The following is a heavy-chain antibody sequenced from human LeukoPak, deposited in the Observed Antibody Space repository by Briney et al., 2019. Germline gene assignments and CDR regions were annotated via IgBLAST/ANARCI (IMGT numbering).Heavy chain of an antibody. J-gene: IGHJ3*02. CDR3: ARDWNWGSSDAFDI. CDR2: INPGGGNT. CDR1: GYTFARYY. Sequence: ASVKVSCKASGYTFARYYIHWVRQAPGQRLEWMGIINPGGGNTNYAQKFQGRVTVTRDTSTTTVYLELSSLRSEDTAVYYCARDWNWGSSDAFDIWGQGTMVTVSP. D-gene: IGHD7-27*01. V-gene: IGHV1-46*01.